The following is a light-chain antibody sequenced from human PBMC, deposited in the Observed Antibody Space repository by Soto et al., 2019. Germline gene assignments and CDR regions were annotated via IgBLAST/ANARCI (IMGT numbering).Light chain of an antibody. J-gene: IGLJ3*02. CDR2: GNN. V-gene: IGLV1-40*01. Sequence: QSVLTQPPSVSGAPGQRVTISCSGSSSNIGAGYDVHWYQRLPGTAPKLLIYGNNNRPSGVPDRFSGSKSGTSASLAITGLQADDEADYYCQSYDSSLSGSVFGGGTKVTVL. CDR1: SSNIGAGYD. CDR3: QSYDSSLSGSV.